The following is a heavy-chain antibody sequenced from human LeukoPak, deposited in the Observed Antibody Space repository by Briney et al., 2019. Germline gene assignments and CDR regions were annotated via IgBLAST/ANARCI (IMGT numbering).Heavy chain of an antibody. J-gene: IGHJ6*02. D-gene: IGHD5-12*01. CDR3: ARVRGHSGYEGRYYYYGMDV. Sequence: PGGSLRLSCAASGFTVSSNYMSWVRQAPGKGLEWVSVIYSGGSTYYADSVKGRFTISRDNSKNTLYLQMNSLRAEDTAVYYCARVRGHSGYEGRYYYYGMDVWGQGTTVTVSS. V-gene: IGHV3-53*01. CDR1: GFTVSSNY. CDR2: IYSGGST.